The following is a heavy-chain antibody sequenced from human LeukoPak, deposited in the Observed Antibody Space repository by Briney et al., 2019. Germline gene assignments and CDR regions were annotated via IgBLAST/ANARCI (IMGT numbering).Heavy chain of an antibody. D-gene: IGHD1-26*01. CDR3: ARDVGYYFDY. CDR1: GGSISSYY. Sequence: SETLSLTCTVSGGSISSYYWSWIRQPPGKGLEWIGYIYYSGSTNYNPSLKSRVTISVDTSKNQFSLKLNSVPAADTAVYYCARDVGYYFDYWGQGTLVTVSS. J-gene: IGHJ4*02. CDR2: IYYSGST. V-gene: IGHV4-59*01.